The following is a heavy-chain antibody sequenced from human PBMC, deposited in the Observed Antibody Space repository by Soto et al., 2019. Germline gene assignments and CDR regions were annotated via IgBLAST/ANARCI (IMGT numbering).Heavy chain of an antibody. V-gene: IGHV1-46*01. CDR2: INPSDGST. Sequence: QVQLVQSGAEVKKPGASVKVSCKASGYTFSTYYMHWVRQAPGQGYEWMGIINPSDGSTTYAQKFQGRVTMTRDTSTTTVYMELSSLKSEDTAVYYCARYDYNGYYFDYWGQGTLVTVSS. J-gene: IGHJ4*02. D-gene: IGHD4-4*01. CDR1: GYTFSTYY. CDR3: ARYDYNGYYFDY.